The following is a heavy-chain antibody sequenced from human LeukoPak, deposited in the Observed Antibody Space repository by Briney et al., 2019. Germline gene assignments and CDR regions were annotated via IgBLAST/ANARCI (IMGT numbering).Heavy chain of an antibody. D-gene: IGHD3-22*01. CDR2: IYYSGST. CDR3: ARRRYYYDSGGYFCVYYFDY. Sequence: SETLSLTCTVSGGSISSSDYYWGWIRQPPGKGLEWIGSIYYSGSTYFKSSPRSRVALSVDTSKNQFSLKLRSVTAADTAVYYCARRRYYYDSGGYFCVYYFDYWGQGTLVTVSS. V-gene: IGHV4-39*01. J-gene: IGHJ4*02. CDR1: GGSISSSDYY.